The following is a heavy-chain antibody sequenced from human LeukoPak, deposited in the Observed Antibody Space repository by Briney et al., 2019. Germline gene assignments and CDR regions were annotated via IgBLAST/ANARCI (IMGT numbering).Heavy chain of an antibody. CDR1: GFGLRASGVG. CDR2: IYWDDDK. Sequence: ESGPTLVNTTQTLTLTCTFSGFGLRASGVGVGWIRRPPGKALEWLSLIYWDDDKRYSPSLRSRLTITKDTSKNQVVLTMTNMDPVDTATYYCAHSGGTTVTRRSFDYWGQGTLVTVSS. J-gene: IGHJ4*02. CDR3: AHSGGTTVTRRSFDY. D-gene: IGHD4-17*01. V-gene: IGHV2-5*02.